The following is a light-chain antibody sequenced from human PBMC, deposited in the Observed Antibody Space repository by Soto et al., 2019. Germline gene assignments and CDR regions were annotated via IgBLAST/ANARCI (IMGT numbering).Light chain of an antibody. CDR1: PSVSSN. Sequence: EIVLTQSPAPLSVSPGERATLSCRASPSVSSNLAWYQQKPGQAPRLLIYGASTRATGVPGRFRGSGSGTDFTLTISSLQPEDFATYFCQQTDTTPITFGQGTRLDIK. CDR3: QQTDTTPIT. CDR2: GAS. J-gene: IGKJ5*01. V-gene: IGKV3-15*01.